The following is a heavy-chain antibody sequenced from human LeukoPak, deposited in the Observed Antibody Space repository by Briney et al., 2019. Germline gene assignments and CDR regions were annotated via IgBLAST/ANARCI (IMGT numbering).Heavy chain of an antibody. Sequence: GGSLRLSCAASGFTFSSYAMSWVRQAPGKGLEWVSAISGSGGSTYYADSVKGRFTISRDNSKNTLYLQMNSLRAEDTAVYYCAKAHGNSGEAIVGAQWGQGTLVTVSS. V-gene: IGHV3-23*01. J-gene: IGHJ4*02. CDR1: GFTFSSYA. D-gene: IGHD1-26*01. CDR3: AKAHGNSGEAIVGAQ. CDR2: ISGSGGST.